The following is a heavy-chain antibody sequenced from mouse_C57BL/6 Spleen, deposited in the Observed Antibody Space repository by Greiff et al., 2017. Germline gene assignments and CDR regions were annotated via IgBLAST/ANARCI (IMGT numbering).Heavy chain of an antibody. CDR2: IYPGDGDT. D-gene: IGHD2-4*01. Sequence: QVQLQQSGPELVKPGASVKISCKASGYAFSSSWMNWVKQRPGKGLEWIGRIYPGDGDTNYNGKFKGKATLTADKSSSTAYMQLSSLTSEDSAVYFCASHYDYDAWFAYWGQGTLVTVSA. J-gene: IGHJ3*01. V-gene: IGHV1-82*01. CDR3: ASHYDYDAWFAY. CDR1: GYAFSSSW.